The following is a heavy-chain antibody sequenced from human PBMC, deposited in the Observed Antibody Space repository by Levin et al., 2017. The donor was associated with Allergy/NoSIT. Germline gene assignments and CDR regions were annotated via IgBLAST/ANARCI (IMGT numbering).Heavy chain of an antibody. Sequence: SETLSLTCAVYGGSFSAFHWSWIRQPPGKGLEWIGEINHSGSTNYNPSLKSRVTISVDTSKNQFSLNLSSVTAADTAVYYCASAGPASVVVPAAIRNNWFDPWGQGTLVTVSS. CDR1: GGSFSAFH. CDR3: ASAGPASVVVPAAIRNNWFDP. J-gene: IGHJ5*02. D-gene: IGHD2-2*02. V-gene: IGHV4-34*01. CDR2: INHSGST.